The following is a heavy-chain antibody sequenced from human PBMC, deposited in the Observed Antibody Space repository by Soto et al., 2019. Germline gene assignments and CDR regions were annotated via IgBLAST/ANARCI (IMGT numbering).Heavy chain of an antibody. CDR1: GFTFSSYA. CDR3: ARYYDFWSGYYPFDY. D-gene: IGHD3-3*01. CDR2: ISGSGGST. J-gene: IGHJ4*02. V-gene: IGHV3-23*01. Sequence: PGGSLRLSCAASGFTFSSYAMSWVRQAPGKGLEWVSAISGSGGSTYYADSVKGRFTISRDNSKNTLYLQMNSLRAEDTAVYYCARYYDFWSGYYPFDYWGQGTLVTVSS.